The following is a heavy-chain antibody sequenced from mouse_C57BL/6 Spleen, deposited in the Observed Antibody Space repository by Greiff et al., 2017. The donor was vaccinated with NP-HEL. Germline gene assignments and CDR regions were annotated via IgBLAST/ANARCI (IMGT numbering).Heavy chain of an antibody. CDR1: GFTFSSYA. Sequence: DVHLVESGGGLVKPGGSLKLSCAASGFTFSSYAMSWVRQTPEKRLEWVATISDGGSYTYYPDNVKGRFTISRDNAKNNLYLQMSHLKSEDTAMYYCARDQGGRGFDYWGQGTTLTVSS. CDR3: ARDQGGRGFDY. V-gene: IGHV5-4*01. CDR2: ISDGGSYT. J-gene: IGHJ2*01. D-gene: IGHD3-2*02.